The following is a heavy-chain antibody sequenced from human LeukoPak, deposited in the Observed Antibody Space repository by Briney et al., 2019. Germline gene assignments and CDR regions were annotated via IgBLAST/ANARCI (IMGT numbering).Heavy chain of an antibody. V-gene: IGHV4-59*01. CDR3: AKSFSETERATITAY. CDR1: GGSISSNF. D-gene: IGHD5-24*01. J-gene: IGHJ4*02. CDR2: IYNSGTT. Sequence: PSETLSLTCTVSGGSISSNFWSWIRQPPGKGLEYIGYIYNSGTTNYNPSLKSRVTISVETSKNQFSLKLSSVTAADTAIYYCAKSFSETERATITAYWGQGTLVTVSS.